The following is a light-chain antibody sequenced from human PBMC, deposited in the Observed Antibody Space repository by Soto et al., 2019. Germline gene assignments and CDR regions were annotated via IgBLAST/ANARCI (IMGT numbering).Light chain of an antibody. CDR2: GAS. J-gene: IGKJ1*01. Sequence: ILLTQSPGTLSSSPGERATLSCRASQSVNNNYLAWYQQKPGQAPRLLIYGASSRATGIPDRFSSSGSGTDFTLTISRLEPEDFAVYYCQQYGSSTWTFGQGTKVDIK. CDR3: QQYGSSTWT. V-gene: IGKV3-20*01. CDR1: QSVNNNY.